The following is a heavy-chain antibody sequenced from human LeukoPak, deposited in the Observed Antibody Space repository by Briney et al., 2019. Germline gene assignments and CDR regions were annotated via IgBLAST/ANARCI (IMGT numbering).Heavy chain of an antibody. Sequence: PGASLRLSCAASGFTFSNYAMSWVRHAPGKGLEWVSAITGSGGNTYYADSVKGRFTISRDNSKHTVFLKMNRLRAADTAVYYCAKWGDYDVLTGYYVSDYWGQGTLVTVSS. J-gene: IGHJ4*02. CDR1: GFTFSNYA. CDR2: ITGSGGNT. D-gene: IGHD3-9*01. V-gene: IGHV3-23*01. CDR3: AKWGDYDVLTGYYVSDY.